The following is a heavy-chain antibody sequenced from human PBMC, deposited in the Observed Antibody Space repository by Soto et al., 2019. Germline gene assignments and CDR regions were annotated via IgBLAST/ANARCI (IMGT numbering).Heavy chain of an antibody. CDR1: GFTFSRYG. Sequence: LRLSCAASGFTFSRYGMHWVRQAPGNDLEWVALISYDGSNKYYADSVKGRFTISRDNSKNTLYLQMSSLRPEDTAVYYCAKSPRGYKVEYWGQGTLVTVSS. J-gene: IGHJ4*02. CDR2: ISYDGSNK. D-gene: IGHD2-2*02. CDR3: AKSPRGYKVEY. V-gene: IGHV3-30*18.